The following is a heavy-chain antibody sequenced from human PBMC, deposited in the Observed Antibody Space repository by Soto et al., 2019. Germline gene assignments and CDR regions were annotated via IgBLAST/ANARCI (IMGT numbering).Heavy chain of an antibody. J-gene: IGHJ4*02. V-gene: IGHV3-21*01. CDR2: ISSSSSYI. CDR1: GFTFSSYS. D-gene: IGHD2-15*01. Sequence: EVQLVESGGGLVKPGGSLRLSCAASGFTFSSYSMNWVRQAPGKGLEWVSSISSSSSYIYYADSVKGRFTISRDNAKQSLYLQMNSLRAEDTAVYYCARGLGYCSGGSCYFFDYWGQGTLVTVSS. CDR3: ARGLGYCSGGSCYFFDY.